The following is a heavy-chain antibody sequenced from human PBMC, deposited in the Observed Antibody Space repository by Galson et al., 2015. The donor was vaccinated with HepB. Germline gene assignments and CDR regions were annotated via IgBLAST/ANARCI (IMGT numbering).Heavy chain of an antibody. J-gene: IGHJ6*03. CDR2: ISSSGSTI. D-gene: IGHD3-3*01. CDR3: ARGINDFWSGEDYMDV. CDR1: GFTFSDYY. Sequence: SLRLSCAASGFTFSDYYMSWIRQAPGKGLEWVSYISSSGSTIYYADSVKGRFTISGDNAKNSLYLQMNSLRAEDTAVYYCARGINDFWSGEDYMDVWGKGTTVTVSS. V-gene: IGHV3-11*01.